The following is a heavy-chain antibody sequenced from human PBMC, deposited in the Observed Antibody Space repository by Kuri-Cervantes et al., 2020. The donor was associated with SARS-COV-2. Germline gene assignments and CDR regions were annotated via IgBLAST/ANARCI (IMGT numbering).Heavy chain of an antibody. CDR3: ARGHISSRGDWFDP. CDR1: GFTFSSYA. V-gene: IGHV3-30-3*01. Sequence: GESLKISCAASGFTFSSYAMHWVRQAPGKGLEWVAQTSFDGTKKYYAGSVKGRFIISRDNSVSTVYLQMDSLRAEDTAMYYCARGHISSRGDWFDPWGQGTLVTVSS. J-gene: IGHJ5*02. CDR2: TSFDGTKK. D-gene: IGHD2-2*01.